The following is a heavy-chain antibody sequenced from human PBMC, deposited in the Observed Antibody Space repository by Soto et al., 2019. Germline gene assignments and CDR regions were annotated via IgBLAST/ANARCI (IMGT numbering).Heavy chain of an antibody. V-gene: IGHV4-61*08. J-gene: IGHJ6*03. D-gene: IGHD4-4*01. CDR3: ARQRTTVTHPPDHYYYYYYYMDV. CDR1: GGSISSGDYY. Sequence: SETLSLTCTVSGGSISSGDYYWSWIRQPPGKGLEWIGYIYYSGSTNYNPSLKSRVTISVDTSKNQFSLKLSSVTAADTAVYYCARQRTTVTHPPDHYYYYYYYMDVWGKGTTVTVSS. CDR2: IYYSGST.